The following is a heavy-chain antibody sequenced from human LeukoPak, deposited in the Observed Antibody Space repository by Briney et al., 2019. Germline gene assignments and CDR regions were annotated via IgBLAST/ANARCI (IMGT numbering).Heavy chain of an antibody. V-gene: IGHV4-59*01. CDR3: ARHYYDSSGYWINDF. Sequence: SETLSLTCTVSGGSIGTYYWSWIRQPPGKGLEWIGYISYSGSTNYNPSLKSRVTISVDTSKNQFSLKLSSVTPADTAVYYCARHYYDSSGYWINDFWGQGTLVTVSS. CDR2: ISYSGST. J-gene: IGHJ4*02. CDR1: GGSIGTYY. D-gene: IGHD3-22*01.